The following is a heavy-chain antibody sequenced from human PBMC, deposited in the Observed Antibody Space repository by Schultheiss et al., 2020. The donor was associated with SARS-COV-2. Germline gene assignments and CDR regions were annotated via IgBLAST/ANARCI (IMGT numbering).Heavy chain of an antibody. Sequence: SETLSLTCAVYGGSFSGYYWSWIRQPPGKGLEWIGEIYHSGRTNYNPSLKSRVTISVDKSKNQFSLKLSSVTAADTAVYYCARAGWYYGSASSFDYWGQGTLVTVSS. CDR3: ARAGWYYGSASSFDY. J-gene: IGHJ4*02. CDR1: GGSFSGYY. V-gene: IGHV4-34*01. CDR2: IYHSGRT. D-gene: IGHD3-10*01.